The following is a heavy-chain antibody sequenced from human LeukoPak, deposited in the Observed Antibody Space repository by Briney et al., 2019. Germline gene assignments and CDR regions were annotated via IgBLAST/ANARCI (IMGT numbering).Heavy chain of an antibody. CDR1: GDSVSSNSVT. CDR3: VRGVPPGRSGDY. D-gene: IGHD6-25*01. CDR2: TYYR. Sequence: SQTLSLTCAISGDSVSSNSVTWTWIRPSPSRGLEWLGRTYYRSVSVKSRITINPDPSKNQFSLQLNSVTSEDTAVYYCVRGVPPGRSGDYWGQGTLVTVSA. J-gene: IGHJ4*02. V-gene: IGHV6-1*01.